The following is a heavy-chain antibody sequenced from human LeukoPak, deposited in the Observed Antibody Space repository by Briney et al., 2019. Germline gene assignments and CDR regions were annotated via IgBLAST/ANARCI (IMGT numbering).Heavy chain of an antibody. CDR2: IYYSGST. CDR3: ARGTIAVAGFFDS. D-gene: IGHD6-19*01. J-gene: IGHJ4*02. V-gene: IGHV4-59*01. CDR1: GGSISSYC. Sequence: SETLSLTCTVSGGSISSYCWSWIRQPPGKGLEWIGYIYYSGSTNHNPSLKSRVTISVDTSKNQFSLKLTSVTAADTAVYYCARGTIAVAGFFDSWGQGTLVTVSS.